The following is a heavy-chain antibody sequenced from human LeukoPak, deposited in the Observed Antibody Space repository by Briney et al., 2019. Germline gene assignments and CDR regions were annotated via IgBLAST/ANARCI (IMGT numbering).Heavy chain of an antibody. CDR1: GGSFSGYY. CDR2: INHSGST. Sequence: SETLSLTCAVYGGSFSGYYWSWIRQPPGKGLEWIGEINHSGSTNYHPSLKSRVTISVDTSKNQFSLKLSSVTAADTAVYYCARDRITIFGVDPPVFNWFDPWGQGTLVTVSS. J-gene: IGHJ5*02. CDR3: ARDRITIFGVDPPVFNWFDP. D-gene: IGHD3-3*01. V-gene: IGHV4-34*01.